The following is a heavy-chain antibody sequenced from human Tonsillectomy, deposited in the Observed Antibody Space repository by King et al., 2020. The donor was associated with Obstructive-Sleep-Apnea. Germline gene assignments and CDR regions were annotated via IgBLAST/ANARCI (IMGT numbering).Heavy chain of an antibody. CDR3: ARHRGVEDSGDYGDYFDY. J-gene: IGHJ4*02. Sequence: QLQESGPGLVKPSETLSLTCIVSGGSITNYYWSWIRQPPGKGLEWIGYMFYSGNTNFNPSLKSRVTISADTSKNQFSLGLSSVTAADTAVYYCARHRGVEDSGDYGDYFDYWGQGTLVTVSS. V-gene: IGHV4-59*08. CDR1: GGSITNYY. CDR2: MFYSGNT. D-gene: IGHD4-17*01.